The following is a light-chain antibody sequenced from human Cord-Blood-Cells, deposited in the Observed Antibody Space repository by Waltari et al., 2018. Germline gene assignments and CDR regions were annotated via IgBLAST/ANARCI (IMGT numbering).Light chain of an antibody. CDR3: QSYDSSLSGPV. J-gene: IGLJ2*01. Sequence: QSVLTPPPSVSGAPGQRVTIPCTGSSSNLGAGSDVHWYPQLPGTAPKLLIYGNSNRPSGVPDRFSGSKSGTSASLAITGLQAEDEADYYCQSYDSSLSGPVFGGGTKLTVL. CDR2: GNS. CDR1: SSNLGAGSD. V-gene: IGLV1-40*01.